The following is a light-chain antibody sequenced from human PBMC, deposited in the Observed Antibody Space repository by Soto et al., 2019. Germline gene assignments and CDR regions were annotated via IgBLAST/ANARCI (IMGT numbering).Light chain of an antibody. Sequence: DIQMTQSPSALSASVGDRVTITCRASQSISSNLNLYQQKPGKAPKLLIYAASSLQSGVPSRFSGSGSGTDFTLTISSLQPEDFATYYCQHSYRTPPTFGHGTKREI. CDR2: AAS. V-gene: IGKV1-39*01. J-gene: IGKJ2*01. CDR1: QSISSN. CDR3: QHSYRTPPT.